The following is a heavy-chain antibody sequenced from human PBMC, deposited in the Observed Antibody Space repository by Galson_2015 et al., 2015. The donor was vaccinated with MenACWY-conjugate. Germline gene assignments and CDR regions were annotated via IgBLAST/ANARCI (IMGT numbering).Heavy chain of an antibody. Sequence: SLRLSCAASGFTFSSYAMSWVRQAPGKGLEWVSAISGSGGRTYYADSVKGRFTISRDNSKNTLYLQMNSLRAEDTAVYYCAKDRLADAGTIVYWVQGTLVTVSS. V-gene: IGHV3-23*01. CDR2: ISGSGGRT. J-gene: IGHJ4*02. CDR3: AKDRLADAGTIVY. D-gene: IGHD1-7*01. CDR1: GFTFSSYA.